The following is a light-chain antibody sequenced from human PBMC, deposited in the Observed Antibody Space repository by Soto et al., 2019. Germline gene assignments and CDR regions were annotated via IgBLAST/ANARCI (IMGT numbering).Light chain of an antibody. Sequence: EIVMTQSPATLSVSPGERAILSCRASQSVSSNLAWYQHKPGQAPRLLIYGAATRATGVPARFSGSGSGTEFTLTISSLQSEDFAVYYCQQYYNWPPYTFGQGTKLEIK. V-gene: IGKV3-15*01. CDR1: QSVSSN. CDR3: QQYYNWPPYT. J-gene: IGKJ2*01. CDR2: GAA.